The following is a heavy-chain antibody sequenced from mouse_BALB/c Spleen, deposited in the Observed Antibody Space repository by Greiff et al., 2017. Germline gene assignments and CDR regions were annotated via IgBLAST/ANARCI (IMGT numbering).Heavy chain of an antibody. CDR2: IWTGGGT. CDR3: VREGAMDY. CDR1: GFSLTSYD. V-gene: IGHV2-9-2*01. Sequence: VQRVESGPGLVAPSQSLSITCTVSGFSLTSYDISWIRQPPGKGLEWLGVIWTGGGTNYNSAFMSRLSISKDNSKSQVFLKMNSLQTDDTAIYYCVREGAMDYWGQGTSVTVSS. J-gene: IGHJ4*01.